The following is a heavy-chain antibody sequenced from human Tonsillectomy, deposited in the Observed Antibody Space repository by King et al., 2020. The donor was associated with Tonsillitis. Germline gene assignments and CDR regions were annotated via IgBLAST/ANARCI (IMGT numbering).Heavy chain of an antibody. Sequence: QLVQSGGGLVQPGGSLRLSCTVSGFTFNSYWMSWVRQAPGRGLEWVASIRQDGSEKYYVDSVKGRFTISRDNAKSSLYLQMNGLRADDTAVYYCARELRVSYWGQGSLVTVSS. CDR3: ARELRVSY. J-gene: IGHJ4*02. D-gene: IGHD3-16*01. CDR2: IRQDGSEK. V-gene: IGHV3-7*03. CDR1: GFTFNSYW.